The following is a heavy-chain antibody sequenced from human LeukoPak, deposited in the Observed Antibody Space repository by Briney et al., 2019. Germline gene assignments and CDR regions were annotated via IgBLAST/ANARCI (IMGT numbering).Heavy chain of an antibody. Sequence: GGSLRLSCAASGFTFSSYAMSWVRQAPGKGLELVSAISGSGGSTYYADSVKGRFTISRDNSKNTLYLQMNSLRAEDTAVYYCAKDQTGYSSSWYGWAFDYWGQGTLVTVSS. D-gene: IGHD6-13*01. CDR1: GFTFSSYA. V-gene: IGHV3-23*01. CDR3: AKDQTGYSSSWYGWAFDY. J-gene: IGHJ4*02. CDR2: ISGSGGST.